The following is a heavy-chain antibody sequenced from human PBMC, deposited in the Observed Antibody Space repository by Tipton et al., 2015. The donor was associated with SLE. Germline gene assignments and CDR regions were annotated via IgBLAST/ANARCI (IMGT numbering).Heavy chain of an antibody. Sequence: TLSLTCAVYGGSFSGYYWSWIRQPPGKGLEWIGESDQRGSTNYNPSLKSRVTISVDTSKNQFSLKLSSVTAADTAVYYCARGGTLWYYYSYMDVWGKGTTVTVSS. CDR3: ARGGTLWYYYSYMDV. J-gene: IGHJ6*03. CDR1: GGSFSGYY. V-gene: IGHV4-34*01. D-gene: IGHD3-16*01. CDR2: SDQRGST.